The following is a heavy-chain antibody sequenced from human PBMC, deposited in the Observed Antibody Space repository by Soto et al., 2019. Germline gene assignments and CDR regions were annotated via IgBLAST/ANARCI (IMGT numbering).Heavy chain of an antibody. CDR3: AREGGFDWFDP. CDR2: ISSSSSTI. CDR1: GFTFSDYE. Sequence: GGSLRLSCVASGFTFSDYEMNWVRQAPGKGLEWVSYISSSSSTIYYADSVKGRFTISRDNAKNSLYLQMHSLRVDDTALYYCAREGGFDWFDPWGQGTLVTVSS. V-gene: IGHV3-48*03. J-gene: IGHJ5*02.